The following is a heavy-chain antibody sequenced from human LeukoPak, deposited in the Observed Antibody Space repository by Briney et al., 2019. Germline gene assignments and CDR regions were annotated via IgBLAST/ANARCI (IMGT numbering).Heavy chain of an antibody. CDR1: GFSFSTCS. J-gene: IGHJ4*02. CDR2: ISAINNII. Sequence: GGSLRLSCAASGFSFSTCSMNWVRQAPGKGLELVAYISAINNIIYYADSVKGRFTISRDNAKNSLYPQMNSLRAEDTAVYYCARDRYPSGSGYHDYWGQGTLVTVSS. V-gene: IGHV3-48*01. D-gene: IGHD3-22*01. CDR3: ARDRYPSGSGYHDY.